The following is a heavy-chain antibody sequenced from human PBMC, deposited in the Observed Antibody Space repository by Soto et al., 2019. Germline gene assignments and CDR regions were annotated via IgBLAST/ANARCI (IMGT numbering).Heavy chain of an antibody. CDR1: GGSFSDHY. J-gene: IGHJ5*02. CDR2: ISYSGNT. V-gene: IGHV4-31*11. Sequence: SETLSLTCAVYGGSFSDHYWSWIRQFPGRGLEWIGYISYSGNTYYNPSLKGRVTLSLDISKSQFSLKLASVTAADTAVYYCAREEVAYFGSGSHNWFDPWGQGTLVTVSS. CDR3: AREEVAYFGSGSHNWFDP. D-gene: IGHD3-10*01.